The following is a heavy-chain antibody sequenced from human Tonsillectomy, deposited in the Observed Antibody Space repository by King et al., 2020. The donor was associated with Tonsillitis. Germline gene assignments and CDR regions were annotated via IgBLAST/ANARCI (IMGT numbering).Heavy chain of an antibody. CDR3: ARGKAYCSGGSCYSARIWDY. J-gene: IGHJ4*02. D-gene: IGHD2-15*01. Sequence: VQLVESGGGLVQPRGSLRLSCAASGFTLSDHYMDWVRQAPGKGLEWVGRIRNKANSYTTEYAASVKGRFTISTDDSKNSLYLQMNSLKTEDTAVYYCARGKAYCSGGSCYSARIWDYWGQGTLVTVSS. CDR2: IRNKANSYTT. V-gene: IGHV3-72*01. CDR1: GFTLSDHY.